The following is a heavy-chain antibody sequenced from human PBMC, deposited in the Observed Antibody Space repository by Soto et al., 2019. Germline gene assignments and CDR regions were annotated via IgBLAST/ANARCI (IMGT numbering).Heavy chain of an antibody. D-gene: IGHD3-3*01. CDR3: AKEEVTIFGVGMFDY. Sequence: EVQLLESGGGLVQPGGSLRLSCAASGFTFSSYAMSWVRQAPGKGLEWVSAISCSGGSTYYADSVKGRFTISRDNSKNTMYLQMNSLRAEDTAVYCCAKEEVTIFGVGMFDYWGQGTLVAVAS. CDR1: GFTFSSYA. V-gene: IGHV3-23*01. CDR2: ISCSGGST. J-gene: IGHJ4*02.